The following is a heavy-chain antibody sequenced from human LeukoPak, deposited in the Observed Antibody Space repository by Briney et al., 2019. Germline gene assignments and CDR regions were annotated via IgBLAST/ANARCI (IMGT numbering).Heavy chain of an antibody. CDR3: VKSYGSSHYYYYGLDV. D-gene: IGHD3-10*01. CDR2: ISYDGINK. CDR1: GFTFSDYG. J-gene: IGHJ6*02. V-gene: IGHV3-30*18. Sequence: GGSLRLSCAASGFTFSDYGMHWVRQAPGKGLEWVAVISYDGINKYSADSVKGRFTVSRDNSKSTLSLQMNSLRPEDTATYYCVKSYGSSHYYYYGLDVWGQGTTVTVSS.